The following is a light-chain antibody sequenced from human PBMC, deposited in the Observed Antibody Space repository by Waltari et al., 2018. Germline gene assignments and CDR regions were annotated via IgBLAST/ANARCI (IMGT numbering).Light chain of an antibody. V-gene: IGKV2-28*01. CDR2: LGS. CDR1: QSLLHRDGYNY. CDR3: MQALRTWT. J-gene: IGKJ1*01. Sequence: DIVMTQSPVSLPVTPGEPASISCRSSQSLLHRDGYNYVDWYLQKPGQSTQLLIYLGSNRASGVPDMFSCSESGTDFTLKISRVEAEDVGVYYCMQALRTWTFGQGTKVEIK.